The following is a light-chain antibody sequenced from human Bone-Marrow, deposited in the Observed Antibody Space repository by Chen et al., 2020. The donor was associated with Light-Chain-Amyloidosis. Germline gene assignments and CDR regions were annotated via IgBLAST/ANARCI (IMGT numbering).Light chain of an antibody. J-gene: IGLJ2*01. CDR1: SSDVGSYNR. CDR2: EVS. Sequence: QSALTQPRSVSGSPGQSVTISCTGTSSDVGSYNRVSWYQQPPGTAPKLMIYEVSNRPSGVPDRFSGSKSGNTASLTISGLQAEDEADYYCSSYTSSSTLFGGGTKLTVL. V-gene: IGLV2-18*02. CDR3: SSYTSSSTL.